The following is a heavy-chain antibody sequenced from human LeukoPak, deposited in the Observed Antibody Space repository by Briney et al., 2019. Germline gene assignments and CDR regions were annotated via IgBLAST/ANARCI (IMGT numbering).Heavy chain of an antibody. V-gene: IGHV3-43*02. J-gene: IGHJ4*02. CDR3: AKDNTAMVMLHY. CDR1: ALTFDDYA. D-gene: IGHD5-18*01. CDR2: ISGDGGSS. Sequence: GRSLRLSCAASALTFDDYAMHWVPQGPGEGLECVSLISGDGGSSYYADSVKGRFTISRGNSKNSLYLQMNSLRTEDTALYYCAKDNTAMVMLHYWGQGTLVTVSS.